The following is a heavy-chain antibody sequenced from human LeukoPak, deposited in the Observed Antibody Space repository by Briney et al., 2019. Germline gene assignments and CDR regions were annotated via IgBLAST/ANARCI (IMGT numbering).Heavy chain of an antibody. CDR3: ARVTRSRAPEMAANVHFDY. V-gene: IGHV1-2*02. Sequence: ASVKVSCKASGYTFTGYYMHWGRQDPAQGLEWMGWINPNSGGTNYAQKFHGRVTMTRDTSISTAYVELSRLRSDDTAVYYCARVTRSRAPEMAANVHFDYWGQGTLVTVSS. J-gene: IGHJ4*02. D-gene: IGHD5-24*01. CDR1: GYTFTGYY. CDR2: INPNSGGT.